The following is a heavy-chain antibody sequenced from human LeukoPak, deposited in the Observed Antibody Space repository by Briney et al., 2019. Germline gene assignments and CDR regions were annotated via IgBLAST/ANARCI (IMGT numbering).Heavy chain of an antibody. Sequence: ASVKVSCKASGYTLTSYGITWVRQAPGQGLEWMGWISANNVNTYYSQKLQGRATMTTDTSTSTAYMELKSLRSDDTAVYYCARDLPGGFGAFDIWGQGTMGTVSS. J-gene: IGHJ3*02. CDR1: GYTLTSYG. CDR3: ARDLPGGFGAFDI. V-gene: IGHV1-18*01. CDR2: ISANNVNT. D-gene: IGHD3-10*01.